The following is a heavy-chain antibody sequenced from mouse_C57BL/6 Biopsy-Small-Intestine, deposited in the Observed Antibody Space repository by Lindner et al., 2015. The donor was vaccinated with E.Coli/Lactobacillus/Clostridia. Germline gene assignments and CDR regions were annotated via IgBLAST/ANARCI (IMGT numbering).Heavy chain of an antibody. D-gene: IGHD1-3*01. Sequence: VQLQESGAELVRPGTSVKVSCKASGYAFTNYLIEWVKQRPGQGLEWIGVINPGSGGTNYNEKFKGKATLTADKSSSTACMQLSSLTSEDSAVYFCARDRSGGYYAMDYWGQGTSVTVSS. V-gene: IGHV1-54*01. CDR1: GYAFTNYL. CDR2: INPGSGGT. J-gene: IGHJ4*01. CDR3: ARDRSGGYYAMDY.